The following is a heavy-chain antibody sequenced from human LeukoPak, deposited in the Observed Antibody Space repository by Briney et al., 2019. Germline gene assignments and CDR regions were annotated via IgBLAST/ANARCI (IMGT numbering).Heavy chain of an antibody. D-gene: IGHD6-13*01. J-gene: IGHJ5*02. Sequence: SQTLSLTCAISGDSVSSNNAAWNWIRQSPSRGLEWLGRTYYRSKWYNDYAVSVKSRITINPDTSKNQFSLQLNSVTPEDTAVYYCARGGALYSSSWYYGSGFDPWGQGTLVTVSS. CDR1: GDSVSSNNAA. CDR2: TYYRSKWYN. V-gene: IGHV6-1*01. CDR3: ARGGALYSSSWYYGSGFDP.